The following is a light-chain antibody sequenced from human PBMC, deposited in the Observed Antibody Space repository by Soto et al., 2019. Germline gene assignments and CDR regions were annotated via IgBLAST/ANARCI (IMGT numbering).Light chain of an antibody. Sequence: QSALTPPASVSGSPGQSLTISCTGTSSDVGGYNYVSWYQQHPGKAPKLMIYDVSNRPSGVSNRFSGSKSGNTASLTISGLQAEDEADYYCSSYTSSSTYVVFGGGTKVTVL. CDR1: SSDVGGYNY. CDR2: DVS. V-gene: IGLV2-14*01. CDR3: SSYTSSSTYVV. J-gene: IGLJ2*01.